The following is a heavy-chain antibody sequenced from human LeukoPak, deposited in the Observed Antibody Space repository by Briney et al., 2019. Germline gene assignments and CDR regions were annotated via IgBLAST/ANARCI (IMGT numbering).Heavy chain of an antibody. V-gene: IGHV4-38-2*02. CDR2: IYHDGTT. D-gene: IGHD3-22*01. J-gene: IGHJ4*02. CDR1: GFSISSGYY. CDR3: ARAARITVVTSYYFDY. Sequence: SESLSLTCTVSGFSISSGYYWGWSRQPPGKGREWIASIYHDGTTYYNPSLKSRVTISMDTSKNQFSLKLTSVTAADTAVYYCARAARITVVTSYYFDYWGQGTLVTVSS.